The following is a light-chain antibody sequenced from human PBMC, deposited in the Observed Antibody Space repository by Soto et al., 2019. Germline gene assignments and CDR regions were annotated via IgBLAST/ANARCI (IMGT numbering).Light chain of an antibody. V-gene: IGKV3-11*01. J-gene: IGKJ5*01. Sequence: EIELTQSPATLSLSPGRRATLSCRASQSVSSYLAWYQQKPGQAPRLLIYDASNRATGIPARFSGSGSGTDFTLTISSLEPEDFAVYYCQQRSNWPPITFGQGTRLEI. CDR2: DAS. CDR3: QQRSNWPPIT. CDR1: QSVSSY.